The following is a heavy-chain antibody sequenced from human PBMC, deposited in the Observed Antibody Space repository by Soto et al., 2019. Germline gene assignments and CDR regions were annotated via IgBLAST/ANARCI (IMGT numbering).Heavy chain of an antibody. J-gene: IGHJ4*02. V-gene: IGHV3-30-3*01. CDR1: GFTFSSYA. CDR3: ATPSGY. Sequence: GGSLRLSCAASGFTFSSYAMHWVRQAPGKGLEWVAVISYDGSNKYYADSVKGRFTISRDNSKNTLYLQMNSLRAEDTAVYYCATPSGYWGQGTLVTVSS. CDR2: ISYDGSNK.